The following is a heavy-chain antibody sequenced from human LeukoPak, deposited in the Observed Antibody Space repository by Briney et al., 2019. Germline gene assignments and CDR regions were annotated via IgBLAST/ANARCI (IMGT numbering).Heavy chain of an antibody. J-gene: IGHJ4*02. Sequence: GGSLRLSCAASGFTFSSYAMSWVRQALGKGLEWVSAISGSGGSTYYADSVKGRFTISRDNSKNTLYLQMDSLRADDTAVYYCGREGSSRTIDYWGQGTLVTVSS. CDR3: GREGSSRTIDY. D-gene: IGHD1/OR15-1a*01. CDR1: GFTFSSYA. V-gene: IGHV3-23*01. CDR2: ISGSGGST.